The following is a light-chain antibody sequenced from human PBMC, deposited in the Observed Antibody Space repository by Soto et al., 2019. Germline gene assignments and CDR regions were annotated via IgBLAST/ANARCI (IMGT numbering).Light chain of an antibody. J-gene: IGKJ4*01. CDR3: QQGYSFTVT. CDR1: QGISSW. CDR2: AAS. V-gene: IGKV1-12*01. Sequence: DIQMTQSQSSVSASVGDRVTITCRASQGISSWLAWYQKKTGKDPKILIYAASSLQSGVPSRFSGSGSGTKFNLTIARLQTDDFATYDCQQGYSFTVTFGGGTKVDIK.